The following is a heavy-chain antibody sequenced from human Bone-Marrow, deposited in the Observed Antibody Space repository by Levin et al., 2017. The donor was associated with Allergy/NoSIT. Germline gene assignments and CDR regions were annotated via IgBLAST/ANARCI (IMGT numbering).Heavy chain of an antibody. V-gene: IGHV3-74*01. D-gene: IGHD3-22*01. CDR2: IDSAGTGT. Sequence: GESLKISCAASGFTFSSYWMHWVRQAPGKGPVWVSRIDSAGTGTIYADSVKDRFTISRDNAKNTLFLHMYSLTAEDTAMYYCVRPYSDSSGYYLGYWGQGILVTVSS. CDR1: GFTFSSYW. CDR3: VRPYSDSSGYYLGY. J-gene: IGHJ4*02.